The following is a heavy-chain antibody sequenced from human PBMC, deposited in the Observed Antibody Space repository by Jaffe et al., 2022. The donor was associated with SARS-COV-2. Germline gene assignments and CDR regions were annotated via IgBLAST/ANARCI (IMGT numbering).Heavy chain of an antibody. Sequence: QVQLVQSGAEVKKPGASVKVSCKASGYTFINHNINWVRQATGQGLESMGWMNPNTGDAGYGIKFQGRVTMTRDTSISTAYLELRSLRSEDTAVYYCARGFNADSPGTVYWGQGTLVTVSS. J-gene: IGHJ4*02. CDR1: GYTFINHN. D-gene: IGHD1-1*01. V-gene: IGHV1-8*01. CDR3: ARGFNADSPGTVY. CDR2: MNPNTGDA.